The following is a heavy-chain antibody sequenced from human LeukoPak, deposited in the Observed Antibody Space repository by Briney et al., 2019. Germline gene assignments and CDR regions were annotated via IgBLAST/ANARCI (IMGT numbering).Heavy chain of an antibody. D-gene: IGHD6-6*01. CDR1: GGSISSSNW. CDR2: IYHSGST. V-gene: IGHV4-4*02. J-gene: IGHJ4*02. Sequence: SETLSLTCAVSGGSISSSNWWSWVRQPPGKGLEWIGEIYHSGSTNYNPSLKSRVTISVDKSKNQFSLKLSSVTAADTAVYYCARGSADPPSLGNFDYWGQGTLVTVSS. CDR3: ARGSADPPSLGNFDY.